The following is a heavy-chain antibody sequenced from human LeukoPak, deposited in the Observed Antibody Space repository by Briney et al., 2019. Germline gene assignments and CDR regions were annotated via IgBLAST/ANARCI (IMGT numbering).Heavy chain of an antibody. D-gene: IGHD3-3*01. CDR3: ARDTLFLGEPGPLDY. CDR2: IYYSGST. CDR1: GGSISSSSYY. V-gene: IGHV4-39*07. Sequence: PSETLSLTCTVSGGSISSSSYYWGWIRQPPGKGLEWIGSIYYSGSTYYNPSLKSRVAISVDTSKNQFSLKLSSVTAADTAVYYCARDTLFLGEPGPLDYWGQGTLVTVSS. J-gene: IGHJ4*02.